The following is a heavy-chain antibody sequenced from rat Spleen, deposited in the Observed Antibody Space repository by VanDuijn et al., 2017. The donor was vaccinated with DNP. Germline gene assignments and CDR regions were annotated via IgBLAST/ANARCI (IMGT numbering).Heavy chain of an antibody. J-gene: IGHJ2*01. CDR1: GFTFSNYG. Sequence: EVQLVESGGGLVQPGRSLKLSCAASGFTFSNYGMHWIRQAPGKGLEWVASISTSGSRTYYPDSVKGRFTISRDNAKSSLYLEMISLRSEDTGSYFCATGLGDFWGQGVMVTVS. D-gene: IGHD5-1*01. CDR2: ISTSGSRT. CDR3: ATGLGDF. V-gene: IGHV5-19*01.